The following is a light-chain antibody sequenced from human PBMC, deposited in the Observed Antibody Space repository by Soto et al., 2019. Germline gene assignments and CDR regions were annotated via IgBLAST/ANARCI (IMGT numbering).Light chain of an antibody. Sequence: EIVLTQSPGTLSLSPGERATLSCRANQSVSSSYLVWYQQKPGQAPRLLIYGTSSRATGIPDRFSGSGSGTDFTLTISRLEPEDFAVYYCQQYGNSPYTFGQGTKLEIK. CDR2: GTS. V-gene: IGKV3-20*01. J-gene: IGKJ2*01. CDR3: QQYGNSPYT. CDR1: QSVSSSY.